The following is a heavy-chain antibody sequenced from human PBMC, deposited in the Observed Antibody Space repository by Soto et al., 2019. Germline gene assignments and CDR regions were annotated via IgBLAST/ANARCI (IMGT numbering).Heavy chain of an antibody. CDR3: ARDSHAGNWFDP. D-gene: IGHD6-13*01. CDR1: GGTFSSYA. Sequence: SVKVSCKASGGTFSSYAISWVRQAPGQGLEWMGGIIPIFGTANYAQKFQGRVTITADESTSTAYMELSSLRSEDTAVYYCARDSHAGNWFDPWGQGTLVTVSS. J-gene: IGHJ5*02. CDR2: IIPIFGTA. V-gene: IGHV1-69*13.